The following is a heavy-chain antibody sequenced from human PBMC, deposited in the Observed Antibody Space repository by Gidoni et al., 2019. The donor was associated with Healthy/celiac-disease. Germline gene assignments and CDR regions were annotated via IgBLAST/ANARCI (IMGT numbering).Heavy chain of an antibody. CDR1: AFTFRRYS. CDR2: IWYDGSKK. CDR3: ARDRGMAAAGGGIYMDV. V-gene: IGHV3-33*01. Sequence: QLQLLASWGGVFLPGSSLSLSVAALAFTFRRYSMHWVRQAPATGREWVAVIWYDGSKKYYADSVKGRCTIYRDNSKNTLYLQMNSLRAEDTAVYDCARDRGMAAAGGGIYMDVWGKGTTVTVSS. J-gene: IGHJ6*03. D-gene: IGHD6-13*01.